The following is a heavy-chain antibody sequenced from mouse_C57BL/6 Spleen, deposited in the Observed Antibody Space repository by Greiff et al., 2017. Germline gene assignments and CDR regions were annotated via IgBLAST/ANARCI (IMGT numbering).Heavy chain of an antibody. CDR2: ISDGGSYT. D-gene: IGHD2-3*01. CDR3: ARDDGSPFAY. V-gene: IGHV5-4*01. CDR1: GFTFSSYA. J-gene: IGHJ3*01. Sequence: EVKLQESGGGLVKPGGSLKLSCAASGFTFSSYAMSWVRQTPEKRLEWVATISDGGSYTYYPDNVKGRFTISRDNAKNNLYLQMSHLKSEDTAMYYCARDDGSPFAYWGQGTLVTVSA.